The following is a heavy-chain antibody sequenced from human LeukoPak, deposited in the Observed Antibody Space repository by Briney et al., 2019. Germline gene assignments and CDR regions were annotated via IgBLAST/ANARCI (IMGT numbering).Heavy chain of an antibody. CDR2: ISGSGGST. CDR3: AKDVAAGYYYYYGLDV. CDR1: GFTFSNYA. D-gene: IGHD2-21*01. Sequence: PGGSLRLSCAASGFTFSNYAMTWVRQAPGKGLEWVSAISGSGGSTYYADSVKGRFTISRDYSKNTLYLQMNSLRAEDTAVYYCAKDVAAGYYYYYGLDVWGQGTTVTVSS. V-gene: IGHV3-23*01. J-gene: IGHJ6*02.